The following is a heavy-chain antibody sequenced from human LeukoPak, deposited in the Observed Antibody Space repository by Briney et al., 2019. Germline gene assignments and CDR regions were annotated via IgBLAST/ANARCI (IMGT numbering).Heavy chain of an antibody. CDR3: ARGLNRFY. V-gene: IGHV4-34*01. CDR2: INHSGST. CDR1: GGSFSGYY. J-gene: IGHJ4*02. Sequence: SETLSLTCAVYGGSFSGYYWSWIRPPPGKGLEWIGEINHSGSTNYNPSLKSRVTISVDTSKNQFSLKLSSVTAADTAVYYCARGLNRFYWGQGTLVTVSS.